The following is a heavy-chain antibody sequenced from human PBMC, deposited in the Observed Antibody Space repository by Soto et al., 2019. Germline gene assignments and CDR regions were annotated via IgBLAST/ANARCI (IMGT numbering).Heavy chain of an antibody. J-gene: IGHJ5*02. Sequence: EVQLVESGGGVVWPGGSLRLSCAASGFTFDDYGMSWVRQVPGKGLEWVSGVNSNGDKTGYADSVKGRFTISRDNAENSLYLQMNSLRVEDTALYHCAREYGSGSSPPWFDPWGQGTLVTVSS. CDR3: AREYGSGSSPPWFDP. CDR1: GFTFDDYG. CDR2: VNSNGDKT. V-gene: IGHV3-20*01. D-gene: IGHD3-10*01.